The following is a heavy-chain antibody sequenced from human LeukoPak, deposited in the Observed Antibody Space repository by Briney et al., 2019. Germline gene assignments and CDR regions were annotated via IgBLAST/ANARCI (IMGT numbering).Heavy chain of an antibody. CDR2: INPNNGGT. CDR3: ARSYHYYDSSGYSMGDTFEI. CDR1: GYTFTDYY. D-gene: IGHD3-22*01. J-gene: IGHJ3*02. V-gene: IGHV1-2*02. Sequence: ASVKVSCKASGYTFTDYYIHWVRQAPGQGLEWMGWINPNNGGTNYAQKFQGRVTMTRDTSISTAYMELSRLRSDDTAVYYCARSYHYYDSSGYSMGDTFEIWGQGTMVTVSS.